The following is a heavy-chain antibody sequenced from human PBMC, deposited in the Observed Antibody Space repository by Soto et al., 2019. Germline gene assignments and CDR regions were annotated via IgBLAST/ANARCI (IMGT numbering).Heavy chain of an antibody. CDR2: INHSGST. Sequence: QVQLQQWGAGLLKPSETLSLTCAVYGGSFSGYYWSWIRQPPGKGLEWIGEINHSGSTNYNPSLKRRVTISVDTSKNQFSLKLSSVTAADTAVYYCASRPLIGYCSGGSCYNRVWFDPWGQGTLVTVSS. CDR3: ASRPLIGYCSGGSCYNRVWFDP. D-gene: IGHD2-15*01. V-gene: IGHV4-34*01. CDR1: GGSFSGYY. J-gene: IGHJ5*02.